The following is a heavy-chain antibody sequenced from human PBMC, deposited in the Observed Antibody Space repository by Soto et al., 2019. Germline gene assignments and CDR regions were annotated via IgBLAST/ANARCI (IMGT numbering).Heavy chain of an antibody. D-gene: IGHD3-10*01. V-gene: IGHV3-72*01. CDR3: ARGPTWLDY. J-gene: IGHJ4*02. CDR1: GFTFSDQY. CDR2: IRNKAKRYTT. Sequence: EVQLVESGGGLVQPGGSLRLSCAASGFTFSDQYMDWVRQAPGKGLEWVGRIRNKAKRYTTEYAASVKGRFTISRDDSKNSLYLQMNSLKIEDTAVYYCARGPTWLDYWGQGTLVTVSS.